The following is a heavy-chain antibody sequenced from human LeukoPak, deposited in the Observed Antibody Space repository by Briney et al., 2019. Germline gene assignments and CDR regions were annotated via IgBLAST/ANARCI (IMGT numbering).Heavy chain of an antibody. V-gene: IGHV3-15*01. Sequence: AGSLRLSCAASGCTFSNAWMSWVRQAPGKGLEWVGRIKSKTDGGTTDYAAPVKGRFTISRDDSKNTLYLPMSSLKTEDTAVYYCTTGYGDYPFDYWGQGTLVTVSS. CDR1: GCTFSNAW. J-gene: IGHJ4*02. CDR2: IKSKTDGGTT. D-gene: IGHD4-17*01. CDR3: TTGYGDYPFDY.